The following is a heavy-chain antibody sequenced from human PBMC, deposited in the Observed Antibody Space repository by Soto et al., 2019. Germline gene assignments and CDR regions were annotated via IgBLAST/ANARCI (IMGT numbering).Heavy chain of an antibody. CDR1: GGSISSGGYY. J-gene: IGHJ6*02. CDR2: IYYSGST. V-gene: IGHV4-31*03. CDR3: ARYYGDYVDYYYYGMDV. Sequence: SETLSLTCTVSGGSISSGGYYWSWIRQHPGKGLEWIGYIYYSGSTYYNPSLKSRVTISVDTSKNQFPLKLSSVTAADTAAYYCARYYGDYVDYYYYGMDVWGQGTTVT. D-gene: IGHD4-17*01.